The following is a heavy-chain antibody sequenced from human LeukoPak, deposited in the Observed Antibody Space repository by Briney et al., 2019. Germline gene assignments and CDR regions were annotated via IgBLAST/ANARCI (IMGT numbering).Heavy chain of an antibody. CDR1: GFTFSDYY. V-gene: IGHV3-23*01. Sequence: GGSLRLSCAASGFTFSDYYMSWIRQAPGKGLDWVSLISGNGETTYYADSVKGRFTISRDNSKNTVSLQMNSLRAEDTATYFCVKRPSESCSNGGCYFDSWGQGTLVTVSS. CDR2: ISGNGETT. CDR3: VKRPSESCSNGGCYFDS. J-gene: IGHJ4*02. D-gene: IGHD2-8*01.